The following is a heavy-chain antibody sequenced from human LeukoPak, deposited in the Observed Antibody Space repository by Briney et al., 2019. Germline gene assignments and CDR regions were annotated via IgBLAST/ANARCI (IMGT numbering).Heavy chain of an antibody. Sequence: GGSLRLSCAASGFSVSRYWMSWVRQAPGEGLEWVANIKQDESEKDYVDSVKGRFTISRDNAKNSLYLQMNSLRAEDTAVYYCARARVGSSFYYYYMDVWGKGTTVTISS. V-gene: IGHV3-7*01. D-gene: IGHD1-26*01. CDR2: IKQDESEK. J-gene: IGHJ6*03. CDR1: GFSVSRYW. CDR3: ARARVGSSFYYYYMDV.